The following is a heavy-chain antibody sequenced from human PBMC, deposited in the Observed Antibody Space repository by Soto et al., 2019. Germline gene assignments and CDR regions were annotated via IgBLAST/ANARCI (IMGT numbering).Heavy chain of an antibody. CDR1: GCSISSYY. J-gene: IGHJ5*02. D-gene: IGHD6-13*01. V-gene: IGHV4-59*01. CDR2: IYYSGST. Sequence: XETLSLTCPVAGCSISSYYWSWIRQPPGKGLEWIGYIYYSGSTNYNPSPKSRVTISVDTSKNQFSLKLSSVTAADTAVYYCARVRVAAAGINWFDPWGQGNLVTVSS. CDR3: ARVRVAAAGINWFDP.